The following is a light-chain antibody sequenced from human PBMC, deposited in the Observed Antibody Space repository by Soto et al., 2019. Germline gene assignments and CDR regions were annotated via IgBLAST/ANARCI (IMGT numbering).Light chain of an antibody. CDR3: SSYTRSSTLV. V-gene: IGLV2-14*01. Sequence: QSALTQPASVSGSPGQSITISCTGTSSDVGGYHYVSWYQPYPGKVPKLMIYEVTNRPSGVSSRFSGSKSGDTASLTISGLQPEDEADYYCSSYTRSSTLVFGTGTKLTVL. CDR2: EVT. J-gene: IGLJ1*01. CDR1: SSDVGGYHY.